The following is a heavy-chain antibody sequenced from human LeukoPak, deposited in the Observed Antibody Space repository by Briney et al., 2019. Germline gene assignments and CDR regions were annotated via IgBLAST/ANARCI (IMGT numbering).Heavy chain of an antibody. CDR3: ARGPRPRRPATMARELDY. CDR2: IYYSGST. Sequence: PSETLSLTCIVSGGSISSISSNNYHWGWIRQPPGKGLEWIGSIYYSGSTYYNPSLKSRVTISVDTSKNQFSLKLSSVTAADTAVYYCARGPRPRRPATMARELDYWGQGTLVTVSS. V-gene: IGHV4-39*07. CDR1: GGSISSISSNNYH. J-gene: IGHJ4*02. D-gene: IGHD3-10*01.